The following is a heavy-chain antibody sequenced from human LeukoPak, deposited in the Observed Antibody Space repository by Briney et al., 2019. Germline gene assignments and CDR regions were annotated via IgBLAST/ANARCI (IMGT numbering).Heavy chain of an antibody. Sequence: GGSLRLSCAASGFTFSSYAMSWARQAPGKVLEWVSAISGSGGSTYYGSYVKGRFTISRDNSKNTLCLQMNSLRAEDTAVYYCAKGDTPMVRRYYFDYWGQGTLITVTS. J-gene: IGHJ4*02. V-gene: IGHV3-23*01. CDR2: ISGSGGST. CDR3: AKGDTPMVRRYYFDY. D-gene: IGHD5-18*01. CDR1: GFTFSSYA.